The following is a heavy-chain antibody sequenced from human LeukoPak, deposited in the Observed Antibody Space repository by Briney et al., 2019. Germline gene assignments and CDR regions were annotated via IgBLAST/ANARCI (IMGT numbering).Heavy chain of an antibody. J-gene: IGHJ4*02. D-gene: IGHD3-10*01. CDR1: GYTCNGYY. CDR2: LNPDSAGT. CDR3: ARDRVLERITMVRGVIILGY. V-gene: IGHV1-2*02. Sequence: GASVKVSGKASGYTCNGYYMHWVRQAPGQGLEWMGWLNPDSAGTNYAQRFQGRVTMTRDPSISTAYMELSRLKSDDTAVYYCARDRVLERITMVRGVIILGYWGQGTLVTVSS.